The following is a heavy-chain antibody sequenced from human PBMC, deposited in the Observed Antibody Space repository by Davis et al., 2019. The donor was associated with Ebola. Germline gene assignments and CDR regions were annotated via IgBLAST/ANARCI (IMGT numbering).Heavy chain of an antibody. V-gene: IGHV3-20*04. J-gene: IGHJ6*02. CDR1: GFTFDDYA. D-gene: IGHD2-2*01. CDR2: INWNGGST. CDR3: ARDGVIVLVPAAESDGYYYGMDV. Sequence: GGSLRLSCAASGFTFDDYAMTWVRQAPGKGLEWVSGINWNGGSTGYADSVKGRFTISRDNAKNSLYLQMNSLRAEDTAVYYCARDGVIVLVPAAESDGYYYGMDVWGQGTTVTVSS.